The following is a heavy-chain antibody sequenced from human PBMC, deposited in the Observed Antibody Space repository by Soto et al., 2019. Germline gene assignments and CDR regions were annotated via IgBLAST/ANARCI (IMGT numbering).Heavy chain of an antibody. Sequence: QVQLVQSGAEVRKPGSSVKVSCKASGGTFSRHDISWVRQAPGQGLEWMGGIIPIFGTANHAQKFQGRVTIIADKSTSTVYMELSSLRSEDTAMYYCARGWGYDSNDYYYAYWGQETLVIVSS. CDR1: GGTFSRHD. V-gene: IGHV1-69*06. J-gene: IGHJ4*02. D-gene: IGHD3-22*01. CDR2: IIPIFGTA. CDR3: ARGWGYDSNDYYYAY.